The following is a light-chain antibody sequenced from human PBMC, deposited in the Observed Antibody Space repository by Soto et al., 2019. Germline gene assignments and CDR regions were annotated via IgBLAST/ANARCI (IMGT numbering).Light chain of an antibody. CDR1: QSISSS. J-gene: IGKJ5*01. Sequence: DIQMTQSTSSLSASVGDRVTITCRASQSISSSLNWYQQKPGKAPKLLLYAASSLQSGVPSRFSGSGSGTDFTLAISRLQPEDFATYYCQQSYSTPPITFGQGTRLET. CDR3: QQSYSTPPIT. V-gene: IGKV1-39*01. CDR2: AAS.